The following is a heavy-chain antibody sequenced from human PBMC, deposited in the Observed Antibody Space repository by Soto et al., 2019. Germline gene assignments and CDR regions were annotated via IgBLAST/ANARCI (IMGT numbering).Heavy chain of an antibody. Sequence: SETLSLTCAVYGGSFSGYYWSWIRQPPGKGLEWIGEINHSGSTNYNPSLKSRVTISVDTSKNQFSLKLSSVTAADTAVYYCARGWQWLVRDAFDIWGQGTMVTVSS. D-gene: IGHD6-19*01. V-gene: IGHV4-34*01. CDR3: ARGWQWLVRDAFDI. CDR1: GGSFSGYY. CDR2: INHSGST. J-gene: IGHJ3*02.